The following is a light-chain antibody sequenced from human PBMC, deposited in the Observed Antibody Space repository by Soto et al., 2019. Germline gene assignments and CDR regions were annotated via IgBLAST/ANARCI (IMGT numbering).Light chain of an antibody. CDR1: SSDVGNYNA. J-gene: IGLJ1*01. CDR2: DVT. V-gene: IGLV2-14*01. Sequence: QSALTHPASVSGSPGQSITISCTGTSSDVGNYNAVSWYQQNPGKAPKLMIYDVTNRPSGISNRFSGSKSGNTASLTISGLQAEDESDYYCTSYTSSSTIVFGTGTKLTVL. CDR3: TSYTSSSTIV.